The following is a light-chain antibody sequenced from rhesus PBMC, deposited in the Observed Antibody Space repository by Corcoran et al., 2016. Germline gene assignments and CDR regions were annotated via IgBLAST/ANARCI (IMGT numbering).Light chain of an antibody. CDR2: AAS. V-gene: IGKV1-44*03. Sequence: DIQMTQSPSSLSASVGDRVTITCRASQTINYDLAWYQQKPGKVPKLLIYAASTLQSGVPSRFSGHGSWTDFTLTIRSLQPEDFSTYYCQQHNSYPHSFGQGTKVEIK. CDR3: QQHNSYPHS. J-gene: IGKJ2*01. CDR1: QTINYD.